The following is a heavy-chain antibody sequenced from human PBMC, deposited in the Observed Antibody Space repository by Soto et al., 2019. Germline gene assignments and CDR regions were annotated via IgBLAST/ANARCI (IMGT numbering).Heavy chain of an antibody. CDR1: GGSISSYY. V-gene: IGHV4-59*01. CDR2: IYYSGST. CDR3: ARWQLGAFYYYYGMDV. D-gene: IGHD7-27*01. Sequence: TLSLTCNVSGGSISSYYWSWIRQPPGKGLEWIGYIYYSGSTNYNPSLKSRVTISVDTSKNQFSLKLSSVTAADTAVYYCARWQLGAFYYYYGMDVWGQGTTVTVSS. J-gene: IGHJ6*02.